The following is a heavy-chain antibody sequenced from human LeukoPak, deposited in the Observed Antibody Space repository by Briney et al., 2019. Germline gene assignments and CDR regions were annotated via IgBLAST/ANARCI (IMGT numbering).Heavy chain of an antibody. CDR2: IYYSGST. CDR1: GGSISSYY. V-gene: IGHV4-59*08. J-gene: IGHJ5*02. Sequence: PSETLSLTCTVSGGSISSYYWSWIRQPPGKGLEWTGYIYYSGSTNYNPSLKSRVTISVDTSKNQFSLKLSSVTAADTAVYYCARGYFGWFPNWFDPWGQGTLVTVSS. D-gene: IGHD3-9*01. CDR3: ARGYFGWFPNWFDP.